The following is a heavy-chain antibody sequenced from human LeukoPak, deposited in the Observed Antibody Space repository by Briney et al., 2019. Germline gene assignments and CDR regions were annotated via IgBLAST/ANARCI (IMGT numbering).Heavy chain of an antibody. CDR1: GYTFTSYG. CDR2: ISAYNGNT. CDR3: ARVGIKGYSYGFGDY. V-gene: IGHV1-18*01. Sequence: ASVKVSCKASGYTFTSYGISWVRQAPGQGLEWMGWISAYNGNTNYAQKLQGRVTMTTDTSTSTAYMELRSLRSDDTAVYYSARVGIKGYSYGFGDYWGQGTLVTVSS. D-gene: IGHD5-18*01. J-gene: IGHJ4*02.